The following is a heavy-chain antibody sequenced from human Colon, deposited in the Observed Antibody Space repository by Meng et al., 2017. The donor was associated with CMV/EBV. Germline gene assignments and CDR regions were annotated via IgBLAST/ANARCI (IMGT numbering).Heavy chain of an antibody. Sequence: GESLKISCAASGFTFSDYYMSWIRQAPGKGLEWVSYISGSGSAIYYADSVKGRFTISRDNAKNSLYLQMNSLRAEDTAVYYCARESSGVSRAYYGMDVWGQGTTVTVSS. CDR3: ARESSGVSRAYYGMDV. CDR2: ISGSGSAI. CDR1: GFTFSDYY. J-gene: IGHJ6*02. D-gene: IGHD1-14*01. V-gene: IGHV3-11*04.